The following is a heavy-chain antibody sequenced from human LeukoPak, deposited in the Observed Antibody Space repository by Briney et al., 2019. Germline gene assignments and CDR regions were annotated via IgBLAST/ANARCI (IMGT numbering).Heavy chain of an antibody. CDR2: ISGSGGST. CDR3: AKEAAYCGGDCYPDAFDI. D-gene: IGHD2-21*01. J-gene: IGHJ3*02. CDR1: GFTFSSYA. V-gene: IGHV3-23*01. Sequence: GGSLRLSCAASGFTFSSYAMSWVRQAPGKGLEWVSAISGSGGSTYYADPVKGRFTISRDNSKNTLYLQMNSLRAEDTAVYYCAKEAAYCGGDCYPDAFDIWGQGTMVTVSS.